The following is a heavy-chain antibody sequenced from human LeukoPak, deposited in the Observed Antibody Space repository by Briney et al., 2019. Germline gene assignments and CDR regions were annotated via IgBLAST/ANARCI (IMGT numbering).Heavy chain of an antibody. CDR2: INPSGGST. CDR3: ARVQGFGELFFAFDS. CDR1: GYTFTSYY. V-gene: IGHV1-46*01. Sequence: ASVKVSCKASGYTFTSYYMHWVRQAPGQGLEWMGIINPSGGSTSYAQKFQGRVTMTRDTSTSTVYMELSSLRSEDTAVYYCARVQGFGELFFAFDSGGQGTMVTVSS. D-gene: IGHD3-10*01. J-gene: IGHJ3*02.